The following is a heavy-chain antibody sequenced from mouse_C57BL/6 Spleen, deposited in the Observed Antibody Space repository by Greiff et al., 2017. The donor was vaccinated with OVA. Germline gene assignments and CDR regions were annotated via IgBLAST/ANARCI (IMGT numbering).Heavy chain of an antibody. Sequence: QVQLQQPGAELVRPGSSVKLSCKASGYTFTSYWMHWVKQRPIQGLEWIGNIDPSDSETHYNQKFKDKATLTVDKSSSTAYMQLSSLTSEDSAVYFCAREGQLGLDYWGQGTTLTVSS. CDR3: AREGQLGLDY. J-gene: IGHJ2*01. CDR1: GYTFTSYW. D-gene: IGHD3-3*01. CDR2: IDPSDSET. V-gene: IGHV1-52*01.